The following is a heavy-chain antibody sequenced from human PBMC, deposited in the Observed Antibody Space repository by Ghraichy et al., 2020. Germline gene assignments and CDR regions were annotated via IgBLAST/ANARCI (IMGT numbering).Heavy chain of an antibody. CDR3: TRGRRTTVTSSWYFDL. J-gene: IGHJ2*01. CDR1: KFTFSSYW. V-gene: IGHV3-74*01. Sequence: GSLRLSCAASKFTFSSYWMHWVRQAPGKGLVWVSRINSDGGTTSYADSVKGRFTISRDNAKNTLYLQMNSLSAEDTAVYYCTRGRRTTVTSSWYFDLWGRGTLVTVSS. D-gene: IGHD4-17*01. CDR2: INSDGGTT.